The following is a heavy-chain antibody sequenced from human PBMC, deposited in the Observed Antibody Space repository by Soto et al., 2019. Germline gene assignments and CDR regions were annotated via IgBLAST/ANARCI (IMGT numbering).Heavy chain of an antibody. J-gene: IGHJ3*02. D-gene: IGHD3-3*01. Sequence: QVRLVQSGAEVQKPGSSVKLSCKASGSTSSTYSISWVRQAPGQGLEWMGGIIPIFGSAYYAQSFQGRVTITAEKSTGTSYLGVTSLSSEDTAGYYCAIDGPPLYVRSGYNRPWDAFEILGQGTTVTVSS. V-gene: IGHV1-69*06. CDR3: AIDGPPLYVRSGYNRPWDAFEI. CDR1: GSTSSTYS. CDR2: IIPIFGSA.